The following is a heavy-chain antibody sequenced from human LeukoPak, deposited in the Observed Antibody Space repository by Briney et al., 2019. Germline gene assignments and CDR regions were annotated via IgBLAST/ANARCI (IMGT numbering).Heavy chain of an antibody. D-gene: IGHD3-22*01. CDR3: ATSSHDLLDTDY. CDR1: GGSLSSYY. J-gene: IGHJ4*02. CDR2: IYNSGST. Sequence: SETLSLTCTVSGGSLSSYYWSWIRQPPGKGLEWIGYIYNSGSTNYNPSLRSRVTISVDTSKKQFSRKLSSVTAADTAVYYCATSSHDLLDTDYWGQGTLVTVSS. V-gene: IGHV4-59*01.